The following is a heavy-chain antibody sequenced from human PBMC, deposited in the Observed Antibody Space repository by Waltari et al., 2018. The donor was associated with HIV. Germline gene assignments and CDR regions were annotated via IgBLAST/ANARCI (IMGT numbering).Heavy chain of an antibody. D-gene: IGHD6-25*01. Sequence: EVQVVESGGGLVKPGGSLSVSCASFKVNFDNVWMTWVRQAPGKGLQWVGRIKSKRDGGATDYAASVKGRFVISRGDSQNTLYLQMNSLKIEDTAMYYCTTGGYPTEAFDIWGQGTMVTVSS. CDR3: TTGGYPTEAFDI. CDR1: KVNFDNVW. CDR2: IKSKRDGGAT. J-gene: IGHJ3*02. V-gene: IGHV3-15*01.